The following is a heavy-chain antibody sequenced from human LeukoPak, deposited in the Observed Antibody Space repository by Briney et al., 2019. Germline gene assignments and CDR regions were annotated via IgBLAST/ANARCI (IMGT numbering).Heavy chain of an antibody. J-gene: IGHJ4*02. CDR2: ISSSGTTI. CDR1: GFTFTNYY. V-gene: IGHV3-11*01. Sequence: GGSLRLSCAASGFTFTNYYMSWARQAPGKGLEWLSYISSSGTTIYSSDSVKGRFTISRDNAKTSLFLQMNGLRGEDTAVYYCARTSGGNSSDYWGQGTLVTVSS. CDR3: ARTSGGNSSDY. D-gene: IGHD4-23*01.